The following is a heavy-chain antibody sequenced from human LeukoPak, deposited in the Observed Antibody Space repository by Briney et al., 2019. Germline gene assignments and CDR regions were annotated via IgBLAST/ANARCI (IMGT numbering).Heavy chain of an antibody. J-gene: IGHJ3*02. CDR1: GFTFDDYG. CDR3: ARLRDFWSGYYAFDI. D-gene: IGHD3-3*01. Sequence: GGSLRLSCAASGFTFDDYGMSWVRQAPGKGLEWVPGINWNGGSTGYADSVKGRFTISRDNAKNSLYLQMNSLRAEDTALYYCARLRDFWSGYYAFDIWGQGTMVTVSS. V-gene: IGHV3-20*04. CDR2: INWNGGST.